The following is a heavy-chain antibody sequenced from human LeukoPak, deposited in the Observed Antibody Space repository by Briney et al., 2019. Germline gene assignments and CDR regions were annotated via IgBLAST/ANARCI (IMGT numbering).Heavy chain of an antibody. J-gene: IGHJ4*02. V-gene: IGHV1-46*01. CDR2: INPSGGST. CDR3: ARQLIATRMVDY. CDR1: GYTFTSYY. D-gene: IGHD1-1*01. Sequence: GASVKVSCKASGYTFTSYYMHWVRQAPGQGLEWMGIINPSGGSTSYAQKFQGRVTISVDTSKNQFSLKLSSVTAADTAVYYCARQLIATRMVDYWGQGTLVTVSS.